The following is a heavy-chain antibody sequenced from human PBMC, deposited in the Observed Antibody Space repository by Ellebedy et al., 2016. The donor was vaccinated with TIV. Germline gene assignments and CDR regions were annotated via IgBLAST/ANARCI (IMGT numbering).Heavy chain of an antibody. V-gene: IGHV4-59*13. Sequence: SETLSLXCTVSGGSINNYYWSWIRQPPGKGLEWIGYIFYSGSTNYNPSLQSRVTISVDTSKNQFSLRLTSVTAADTAVYYCARRAAQLGWYFDYWGQGSLVTVSS. D-gene: IGHD6-6*01. CDR2: IFYSGST. CDR3: ARRAAQLGWYFDY. J-gene: IGHJ4*02. CDR1: GGSINNYY.